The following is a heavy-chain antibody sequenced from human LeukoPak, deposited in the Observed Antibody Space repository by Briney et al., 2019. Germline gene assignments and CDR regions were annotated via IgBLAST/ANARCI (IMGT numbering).Heavy chain of an antibody. V-gene: IGHV3-30*04. CDR3: AREDDYNMDV. D-gene: IGHD4/OR15-4a*01. CDR2: ISYDGSNK. Sequence: GRSLRLSCAASGFTFSSYAMHWVRQAPGKGLEWVAVISYDGSNKYYADSVKGRSTISRDNSKNTLYLQMNSLRAEDTAVYYCAREDDYNMDVWGKGTTVTVSS. J-gene: IGHJ6*03. CDR1: GFTFSSYA.